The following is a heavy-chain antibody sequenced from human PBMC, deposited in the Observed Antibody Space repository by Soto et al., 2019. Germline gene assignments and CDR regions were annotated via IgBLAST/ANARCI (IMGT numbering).Heavy chain of an antibody. V-gene: IGHV3-30-3*01. CDR3: VKDDGGNPSTEPH. CDR2: ISYDGSNK. CDR1: RFTFSTYA. J-gene: IGHJ4*02. Sequence: PGGSLRLSCAASRFTFSTYAMHWVRQAPGRGLEWVALISYDGSNKYYADSVKGRFTISRDNSKNSLSLQLDSLRAEDTAVYFCVKDDGGNPSTEPHWGQGTLVTVSS. D-gene: IGHD2-15*01.